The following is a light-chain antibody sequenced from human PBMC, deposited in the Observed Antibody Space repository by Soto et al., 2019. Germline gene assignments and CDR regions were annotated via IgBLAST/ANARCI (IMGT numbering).Light chain of an antibody. CDR2: DAS. Sequence: EIVLPQSPATLSLSPGERATLSCRASQSVYSYLAWYQQKPGQAPRLLIYDASNRATDIPARFSGSGSGTDFTLSISSLEPEDFVVYYCQQRSNWPLTFGGGTKVEIK. CDR1: QSVYSY. J-gene: IGKJ4*01. V-gene: IGKV3-11*01. CDR3: QQRSNWPLT.